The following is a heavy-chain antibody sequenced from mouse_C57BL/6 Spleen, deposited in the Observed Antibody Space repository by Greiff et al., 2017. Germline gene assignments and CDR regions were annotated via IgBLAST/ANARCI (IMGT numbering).Heavy chain of an antibody. CDR1: GYTFTDYY. J-gene: IGHJ1*03. D-gene: IGHD2-1*01. CDR3: AREAGNYGYFDV. CDR2: INPNNGGT. V-gene: IGHV1-26*01. Sequence: VQLQQSGPELVKPGASVKISCKASGYTFTDYYMNWVKQSHGKSLEWIGDINPNNGGTSYNQKFKGKATLTVDKSSSTAYMELRSLTSEDSAVFYCAREAGNYGYFDVWGTGTTVTGSS.